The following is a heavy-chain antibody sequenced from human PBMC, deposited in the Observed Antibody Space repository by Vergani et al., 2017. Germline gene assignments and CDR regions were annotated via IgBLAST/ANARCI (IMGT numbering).Heavy chain of an antibody. V-gene: IGHV3-11*05. CDR2: ISSSSSYT. J-gene: IGHJ5*02. D-gene: IGHD3-10*01. CDR3: ARGMVRGVIGT. Sequence: VQLVESGGGLVQPGRSLRLSCAASGFTFSDYYMSWIRQAPGKGLEWVSYISSSSSYTNYADSVKGRFTISRDNAKNSLYLQMNSLRAEDTAVYYCARGMVRGVIGTWGQGTLVTVSS. CDR1: GFTFSDYY.